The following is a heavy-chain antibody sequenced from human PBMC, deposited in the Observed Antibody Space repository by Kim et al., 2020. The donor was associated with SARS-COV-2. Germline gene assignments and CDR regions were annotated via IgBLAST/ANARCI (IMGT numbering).Heavy chain of an antibody. V-gene: IGHV3-21*01. CDR3: ARDILTGYYYYYYYYYGMDV. J-gene: IGHJ6*02. CDR2: ISSSSSYI. D-gene: IGHD3-9*01. Sequence: GALRLSCAASGFTFSSYSMNWVRQAPGKGLEWVSSISSSSSYIYYADSVKGRFTISRDNAKNSLYLQMNSLRAEDTAVYYCARDILTGYYYYYYYYYGMDVWGQGTTVTVSS. CDR1: GFTFSSYS.